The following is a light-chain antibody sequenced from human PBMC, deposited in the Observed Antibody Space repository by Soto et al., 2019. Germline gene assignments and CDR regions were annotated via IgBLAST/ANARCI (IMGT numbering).Light chain of an antibody. CDR2: AAS. J-gene: IGKJ5*01. V-gene: IGKV1-39*01. Sequence: IQMTQSPSSLSASVGGRVTITFRASQSISSYLNWYQQKPGKAPKLLIYAASSLQSGVPSRFSGSGSGTDFTLTISSLQPEDFATYYCQQSYSTPITFGQGTRLEIK. CDR1: QSISSY. CDR3: QQSYSTPIT.